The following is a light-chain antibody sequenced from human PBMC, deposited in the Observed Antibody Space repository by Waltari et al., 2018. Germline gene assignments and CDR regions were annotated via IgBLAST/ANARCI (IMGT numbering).Light chain of an antibody. CDR3: QHRSSWPLT. J-gene: IGKJ4*01. CDR2: DAS. Sequence: EIVLTQSPATLSLSPGERATLSCRASQSVIRDLAWYQKKHGQAPRLLIHDASNRATGIPARCSGSGSGTDFTLTIGRLEVDDSAVYYGQHRSSWPLTFGGGTKVEIK. CDR1: QSVIRD. V-gene: IGKV3-11*01.